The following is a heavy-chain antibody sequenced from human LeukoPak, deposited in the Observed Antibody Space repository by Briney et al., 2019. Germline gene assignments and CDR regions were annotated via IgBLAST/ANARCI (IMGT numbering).Heavy chain of an antibody. CDR1: GGSISSSSDY. D-gene: IGHD6-13*01. CDR2: IYYSGST. J-gene: IGHJ5*02. V-gene: IGHV4-39*01. Sequence: SETLSLTCTVSGGSISSSSDYWGWIRQPPGKGLEWIGSIYYSGSTYYNRSLKSRVTISVDTSKNQFSLKLSSVTAADTAVYYCARGSSFLLCFDPWGQGTLVTVSS. CDR3: ARGSSFLLCFDP.